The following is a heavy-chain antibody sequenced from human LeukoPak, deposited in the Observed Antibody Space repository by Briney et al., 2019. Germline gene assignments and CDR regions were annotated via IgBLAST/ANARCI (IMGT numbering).Heavy chain of an antibody. J-gene: IGHJ4*02. V-gene: IGHV3-11*03. CDR2: ISSSSSYT. CDR1: GFTFSDYY. D-gene: IGHD2-2*01. CDR3: ARSGPKAGYCSSTSCQTSFGY. Sequence: GGSLRLSCAASGFTFSDYYMSWIRRAPGKGLEWVSYISSSSSYTNYADSVKGRFTISRDNAKNSLYLQMNSLRAEDTAVYYCARSGPKAGYCSSTSCQTSFGYWGQGTLVTVSS.